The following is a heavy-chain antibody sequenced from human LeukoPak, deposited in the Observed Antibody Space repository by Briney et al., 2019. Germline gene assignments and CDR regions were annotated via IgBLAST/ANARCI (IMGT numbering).Heavy chain of an antibody. Sequence: ASVKLSCKASGGTFSSYTISWVRQAPGQGLEWMGRIIPILGIANYAQKFQGRVTITADKSTSTAYMELSSLRSEDTAVYYCARDPTPTYDSSGCVPPKAKKFDYWGRGTLVTVSS. CDR3: ARDPTPTYDSSGCVPPKAKKFDY. J-gene: IGHJ4*02. D-gene: IGHD3-22*01. CDR1: GGTFSSYT. CDR2: IIPILGIA. V-gene: IGHV1-69*04.